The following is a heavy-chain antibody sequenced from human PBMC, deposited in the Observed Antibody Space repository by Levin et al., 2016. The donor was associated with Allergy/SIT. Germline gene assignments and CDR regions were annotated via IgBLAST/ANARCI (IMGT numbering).Heavy chain of an antibody. D-gene: IGHD1-26*01. Sequence: WIRQPPGKGLEWIGYIYYSGSTYYNPSLKSRVTISVDTSKNQFSLKLSSVTAADTAVYYCARGARAYGMDVWGQGTTVTVSS. J-gene: IGHJ6*02. CDR3: ARGARAYGMDV. V-gene: IGHV4-31*02. CDR2: IYYSGST.